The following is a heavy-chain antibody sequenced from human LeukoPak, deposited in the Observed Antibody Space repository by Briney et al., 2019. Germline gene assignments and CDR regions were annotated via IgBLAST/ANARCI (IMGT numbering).Heavy chain of an antibody. V-gene: IGHV3-7*04. J-gene: IGHJ4*02. Sequence: GGSLRLSCAASGFTFSNYWMTWVRQATGKGLEWVDNIKQDGSEKYYVDSVKGRFTISRDNAKNSLYLQMNSLRAEDTAVYYCARVRYCSSTSCYFADYWGQGTLVTVSS. D-gene: IGHD2-2*01. CDR2: IKQDGSEK. CDR3: ARVRYCSSTSCYFADY. CDR1: GFTFSNYW.